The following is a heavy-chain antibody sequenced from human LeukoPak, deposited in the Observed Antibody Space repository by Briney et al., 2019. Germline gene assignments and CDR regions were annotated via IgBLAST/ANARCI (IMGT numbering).Heavy chain of an antibody. CDR2: ISSSSSTI. V-gene: IGHV3-48*01. CDR3: AREFYGSGSYSNYYYYYMDV. Sequence: GGSLRLSCAASGFTFSSYSMNWVRQAPGKGLEWVSYISSSSSTIYYADSVKGRFTISRDNAKNSLYLQMNSLRAEDTAVYYCAREFYGSGSYSNYYYYYMDVWGKGTTVTISS. J-gene: IGHJ6*03. D-gene: IGHD3-10*01. CDR1: GFTFSSYS.